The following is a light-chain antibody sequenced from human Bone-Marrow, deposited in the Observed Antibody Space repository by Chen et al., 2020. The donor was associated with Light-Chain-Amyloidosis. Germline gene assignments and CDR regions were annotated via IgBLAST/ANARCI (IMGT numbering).Light chain of an antibody. Sequence: EVVLTQSPATLSVSPGERATLSCRASQSVSSNLAWYQHKPGQAPRLLIYGASSRATGVPPRFSGSGSGTDFTLTITSLQSEDSAVYYCQPYGLTFGQGTKVEIK. CDR3: QPYGLT. J-gene: IGKJ1*01. CDR2: GAS. CDR1: QSVSSN. V-gene: IGKV3-15*01.